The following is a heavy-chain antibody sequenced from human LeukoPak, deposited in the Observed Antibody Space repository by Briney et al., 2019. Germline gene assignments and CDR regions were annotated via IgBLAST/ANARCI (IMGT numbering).Heavy chain of an antibody. V-gene: IGHV1-18*01. Sequence: ASVKVSCKASGYTFTSYGISWVRQAPGQGLEWMGWISAYNGNTNYAQKFQGRVTMTRDTSTSTVYVELSSLRSEDTAVYYCATSWSLFDYWGQGTLVTVSS. J-gene: IGHJ4*02. CDR1: GYTFTSYG. D-gene: IGHD6-13*01. CDR3: ATSWSLFDY. CDR2: ISAYNGNT.